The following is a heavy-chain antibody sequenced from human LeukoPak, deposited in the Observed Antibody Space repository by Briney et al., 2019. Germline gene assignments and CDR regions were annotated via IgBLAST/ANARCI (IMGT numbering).Heavy chain of an antibody. J-gene: IGHJ4*02. Sequence: SETLSLTCTVSGGSISSNNYYWGWIRQPPGKGLEWIGEINPGGSTNYNPSLKSRVTISVDTSKTQFSLKLSSVTAADTAVYYCARGKTRTSIAPLRSRLEYYFDYWGQGSLVTVSS. CDR2: INPGGST. CDR1: GGSISSNNYY. CDR3: ARGKTRTSIAPLRSRLEYYFDY. D-gene: IGHD6-6*01. V-gene: IGHV4-39*07.